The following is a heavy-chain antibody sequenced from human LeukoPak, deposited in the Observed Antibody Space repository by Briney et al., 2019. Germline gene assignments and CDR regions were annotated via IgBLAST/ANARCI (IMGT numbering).Heavy chain of an antibody. CDR1: GFTFSSYG. V-gene: IGHV3-74*01. CDR3: ARDLTPYYYDSSDYPIDY. Sequence: GGSLRLSCAASGFTFSSYGMHWVRQAPGEGLVWVSRINVDGSKTIYADSVKGRFTISRDNAKNTLYLQMNSLRAEDTAVYYCARDLTPYYYDSSDYPIDYWGQGALVTVSS. CDR2: INVDGSKT. J-gene: IGHJ4*02. D-gene: IGHD3-22*01.